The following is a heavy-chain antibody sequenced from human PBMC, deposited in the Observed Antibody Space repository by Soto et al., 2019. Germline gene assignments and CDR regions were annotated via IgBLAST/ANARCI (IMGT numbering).Heavy chain of an antibody. J-gene: IGHJ6*02. CDR1: GFTLSSNV. V-gene: IGHV3-33*01. CDR2: IWFDGNKK. CDR3: ARDKVPSYYYGMDV. Sequence: PGGSLRLSCAASGFTLSSNVMHWVRQAPGKGLEWVALIWFDGNKKYYADSVKGRFTISRDNSKNTLFLRMNSLRVEDTAVYHCARDKVPSYYYGMDVWGQGTTVTVSS.